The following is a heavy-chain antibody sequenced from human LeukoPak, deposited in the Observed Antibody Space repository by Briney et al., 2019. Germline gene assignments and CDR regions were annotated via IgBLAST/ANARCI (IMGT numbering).Heavy chain of an antibody. J-gene: IGHJ5*02. V-gene: IGHV4-34*01. CDR3: ARAPVVAATCWFDP. CDR1: GGSFSGYY. Sequence: PSETLSLTCAVYGGSFSGYYWSWIRQPPGKGLEWIGEINHSGSTYYNPSLKSRVTISVGTSKNQFSLKLSSVTAADTAVYYCARAPVVAATCWFDPWGQGTLVIVSS. D-gene: IGHD2-15*01. CDR2: INHSGST.